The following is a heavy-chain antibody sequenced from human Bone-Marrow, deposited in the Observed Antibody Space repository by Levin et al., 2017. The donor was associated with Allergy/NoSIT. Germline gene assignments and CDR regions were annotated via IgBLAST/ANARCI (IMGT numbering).Heavy chain of an antibody. CDR3: ARDYTYGSGLDY. CDR2: VHRSGNT. CDR1: GVSVNGASYY. J-gene: IGHJ4*02. V-gene: IGHV4-61*01. D-gene: IGHD3-10*01. Sequence: PSETLSLTCSVSGVSVNGASYYWSWIRQPPGKGLEWIGYVHRSGNTNYNASLQSRVTISLDTSKNQFSLRLNSVTAADTAVYYCARDYTYGSGLDYWGQGTLVTVSS.